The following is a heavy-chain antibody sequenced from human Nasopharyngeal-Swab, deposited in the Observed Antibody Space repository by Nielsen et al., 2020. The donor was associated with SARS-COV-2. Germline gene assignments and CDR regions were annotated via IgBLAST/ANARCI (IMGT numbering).Heavy chain of an antibody. D-gene: IGHD3-3*01. J-gene: IGHJ6*03. V-gene: IGHV4-59*01. CDR2: IYYSGST. Sequence: WIRQLPGKGLEWIGYIYYSGSTNYNPSLKSRVTISVDTSKNQFSLKLSSVTAADTAVYYCARVGGLWSAGFYYYYMDVWGKGTTVTVSS. CDR3: ARVGGLWSAGFYYYYMDV.